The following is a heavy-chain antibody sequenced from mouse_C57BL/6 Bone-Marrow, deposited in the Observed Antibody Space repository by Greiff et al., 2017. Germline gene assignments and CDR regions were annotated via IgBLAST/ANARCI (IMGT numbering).Heavy chain of an antibody. J-gene: IGHJ3*01. Sequence: QVQLQQPGAELVMPGASVKLSCKASGYTFTSYWMHWVKQRPGQGLEWIGEIDPSDSSTNYNQKFKGKSTLTVDKSSSTAYMQLSSLTSEDSAVYYCARSSSGYDAYWGQGTLVTVSA. CDR1: GYTFTSYW. CDR3: ARSSSGYDAY. D-gene: IGHD3-2*02. CDR2: IDPSDSST. V-gene: IGHV1-69*01.